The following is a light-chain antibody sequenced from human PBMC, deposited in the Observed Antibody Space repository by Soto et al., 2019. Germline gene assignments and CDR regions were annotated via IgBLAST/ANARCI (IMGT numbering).Light chain of an antibody. CDR1: SSDIGGYNY. J-gene: IGLJ3*02. CDR2: EVT. V-gene: IGLV2-14*01. Sequence: QSALTQPASVSGSPGQSITISCTGSSSDIGGYNYVSWYQQYPGKAPKLIIYEVTNRPSGISNRFSASKSDNTASLTISGLQAEDESDYYCSSYASSDIWVFGGGTKVTVL. CDR3: SSYASSDIWV.